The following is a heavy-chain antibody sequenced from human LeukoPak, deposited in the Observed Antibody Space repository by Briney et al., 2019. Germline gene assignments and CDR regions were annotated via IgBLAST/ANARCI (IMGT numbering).Heavy chain of an antibody. Sequence: GGSLRLSCAASGFTFSNSGMSWVRQAPGKGLEWVANINQDGSEKNCVDSVKGRFTISRDNAKNSLYLQMNSLRAEDTAVYYCANNRASLYYWGQGTLVTVSS. CDR2: INQDGSEK. CDR3: ANNRASLYY. CDR1: GFTFSNSG. D-gene: IGHD2/OR15-2a*01. J-gene: IGHJ4*02. V-gene: IGHV3-7*02.